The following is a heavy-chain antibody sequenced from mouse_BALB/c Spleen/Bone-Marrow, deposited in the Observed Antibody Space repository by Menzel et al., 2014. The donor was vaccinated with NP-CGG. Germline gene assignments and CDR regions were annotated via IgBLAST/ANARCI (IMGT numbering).Heavy chain of an antibody. V-gene: IGHV1-9*01. CDR2: ILPGSGST. D-gene: IGHD2-3*01. CDR1: GYTFSSYW. J-gene: IGHJ4*01. Sequence: VQLQQSGAELMKPGASVKISCKATGYTFSSYWIEWVKQRPGHGLVWIGEILPGSGSTNYNEKFKGKATFTADTSSNTAYMQLSSLTSEDSAVYYCARRAVDGYFYAMDYWGQGTSVTVSS. CDR3: ARRAVDGYFYAMDY.